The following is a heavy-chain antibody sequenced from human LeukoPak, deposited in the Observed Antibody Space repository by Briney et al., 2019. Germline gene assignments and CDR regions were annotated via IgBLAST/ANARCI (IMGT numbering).Heavy chain of an antibody. CDR2: INWNGGST. CDR3: ARDGDFKITGTTNGAFDI. J-gene: IGHJ3*02. CDR1: GFSFSSHW. D-gene: IGHD1-7*01. Sequence: PGGSLRLSCAASGFSFSSHWMSWVRQAPGKGLEWVSGINWNGGSTGYADSVKGRFTISRDNAKNSLYLQMNSLRAEDTALYYCARDGDFKITGTTNGAFDIWGQGTMVTVSS. V-gene: IGHV3-20*04.